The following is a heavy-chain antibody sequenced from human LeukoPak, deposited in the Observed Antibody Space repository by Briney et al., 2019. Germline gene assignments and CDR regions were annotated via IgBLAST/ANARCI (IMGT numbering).Heavy chain of an antibody. D-gene: IGHD2-15*01. CDR2: MKRKSDGGTT. J-gene: IGHJ4*02. CDR1: GFTLSDAL. V-gene: IGHV3-15*01. Sequence: GGSLRLSCVVSGFTLSDALMSWVRQAPGKGLEWIGRMKRKSDGGTTDYAAPVKGRFTISRDDSQNTLYLQMNSLKTEDTAFYYCTTGGGAYCSGGSCFPETFDYWGQGTLVAVSS. CDR3: TTGGGAYCSGGSCFPETFDY.